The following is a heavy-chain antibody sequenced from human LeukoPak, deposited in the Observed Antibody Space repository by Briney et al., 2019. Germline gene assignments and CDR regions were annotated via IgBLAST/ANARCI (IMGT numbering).Heavy chain of an antibody. V-gene: IGHV3-48*03. D-gene: IGHD3-22*01. CDR3: ASGGYYYDSSGYYD. CDR1: GFTFSSYE. J-gene: IGHJ4*02. CDR2: ISSSGSTI. Sequence: PGGSLRLSCAASGFTFSSYEMNWVRQAPGKGLEWVSYISSSGSTIYYADSVKGRFTISRDNAKNSLYLQMNSLRAEDTAVYYCASGGYYYDSSGYYDWGQGTLLTVSS.